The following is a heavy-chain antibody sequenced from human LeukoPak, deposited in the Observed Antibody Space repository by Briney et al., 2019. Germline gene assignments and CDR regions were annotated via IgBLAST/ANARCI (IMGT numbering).Heavy chain of an antibody. CDR1: GFTFSSYA. J-gene: IGHJ3*02. CDR3: VKSRVVVAANDAFDI. CDR2: ISSNGGST. V-gene: IGHV3-64D*06. Sequence: GGSLRLSCSASGFTFSSYAMHCVRQAPGKGLEYVSAISSNGGSTYYADSVKGRFTISRDNSKNTLYLQMSSLRAEDTAVYYCVKSRVVVAANDAFDIWGQGTMVTVSS. D-gene: IGHD2-15*01.